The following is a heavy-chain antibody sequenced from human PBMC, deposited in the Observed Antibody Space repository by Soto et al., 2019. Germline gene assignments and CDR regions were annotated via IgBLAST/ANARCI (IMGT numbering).Heavy chain of an antibody. D-gene: IGHD3-10*01. CDR1: GFTFSSYA. V-gene: IGHV3-23*01. CDR2: ISGSGGST. J-gene: IGHJ4*02. Sequence: PGGSLRLSCAASGFTFSSYAMSWVRQAPGKGLEWVSAISGSGGSTYYADSVKGRFTISRDNSKNTLYLQMNSLRAEDTAVYYCAKGRGSGSPTYFYFDYWGQGTLVTVSA. CDR3: AKGRGSGSPTYFYFDY.